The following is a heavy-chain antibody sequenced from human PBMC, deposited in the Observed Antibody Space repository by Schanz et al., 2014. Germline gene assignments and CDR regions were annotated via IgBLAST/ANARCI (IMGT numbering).Heavy chain of an antibody. CDR3: ARESSNDIVLVPGAVFDH. J-gene: IGHJ4*02. CDR2: INSDGTKR. D-gene: IGHD2-2*01. Sequence: QVQLVESGGGVVQPGRSLRLSCAASGFTLSSYGMHWVRQAPGKGLEWVAFINSDGTKRFYADSVKSRFTISRDNSRNTLYLQMNSLRPGDTAVYYCARESSNDIVLVPGAVFDHWGQGILVTVSS. V-gene: IGHV3-30*03. CDR1: GFTLSSYG.